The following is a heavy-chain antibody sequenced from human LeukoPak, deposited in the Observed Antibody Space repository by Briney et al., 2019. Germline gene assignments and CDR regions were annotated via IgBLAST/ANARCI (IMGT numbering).Heavy chain of an antibody. CDR2: IYYSGNT. V-gene: IGHV4-39*07. CDR1: GGSISSSSYY. CDR3: ARGTLYSGWSYYFDY. J-gene: IGHJ4*02. Sequence: SETLSLTCTVSGGSISSSSYYWGWIRQPPGKGLEWIGSIYYSGNTYYNPSLKSRVTISVDTSKNQFSLKLSSVTAADTAVYYCARGTLYSGWSYYFDYWGQGSQVTVSS. D-gene: IGHD6-19*01.